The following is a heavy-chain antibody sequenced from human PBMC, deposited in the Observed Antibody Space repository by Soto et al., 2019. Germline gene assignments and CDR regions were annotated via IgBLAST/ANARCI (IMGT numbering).Heavy chain of an antibody. V-gene: IGHV4-31*03. CDR1: GGPISSGGYY. CDR3: ARGLGSIAARPRFDAFDI. D-gene: IGHD6-6*01. CDR2: IYYSGST. Sequence: QVQLQESGPGLVKPSQTLSLTCTVSGGPISSGGYYWSWIRQHPGKGLEWIGYIYYSGSTYYNPSLNSRVNISVDTSKNQFSLKLRAVTAADTDVYYCARGLGSIAARPRFDAFDIWGQGTMVTVSS. J-gene: IGHJ3*02.